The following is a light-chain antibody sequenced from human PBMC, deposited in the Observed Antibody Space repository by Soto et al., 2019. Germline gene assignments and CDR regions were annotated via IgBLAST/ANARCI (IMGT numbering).Light chain of an antibody. V-gene: IGLV1-44*01. J-gene: IGLJ3*02. CDR2: TNN. CDR3: ATWDASLQSWV. CDR1: SSNIGSHL. Sequence: QSVLTQPPSVSGTPGQRVTISCSGSSSNIGSHLVNWYQQVPGTAPRHLIYTNNQRPSGVPDRFSDSKSGTSASLAISGLQSEDEAHYYCATWDASLQSWVFGGGTKLTVL.